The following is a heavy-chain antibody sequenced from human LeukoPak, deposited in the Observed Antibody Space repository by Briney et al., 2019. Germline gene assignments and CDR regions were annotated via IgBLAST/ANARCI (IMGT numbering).Heavy chain of an antibody. Sequence: GESLKISCKASGYRFTTYWIGWVRQMPGKGLERMGIIYPGDSDTRYSPSFQGQVTISADKSISTAYLQWSSLKASDTAMYYCARHYYYDSSGYCDYWGQGTLVTVSS. CDR1: GYRFTTYW. CDR2: IYPGDSDT. V-gene: IGHV5-51*01. CDR3: ARHYYYDSSGYCDY. D-gene: IGHD3-22*01. J-gene: IGHJ4*02.